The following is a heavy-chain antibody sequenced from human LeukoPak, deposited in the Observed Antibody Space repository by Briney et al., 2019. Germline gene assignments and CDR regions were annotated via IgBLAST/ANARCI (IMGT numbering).Heavy chain of an antibody. CDR2: ISYDGSNK. CDR1: GFTFSSYG. CDR3: AKKGDMNGGVFDI. D-gene: IGHD2-8*02. Sequence: GGSLRLSCAASGFTFSSYGMHWVRQAPGKGLEWVAVISYDGSNKYYADSVKGRFTISRDNSKNTLYLQTNSLRAEDTAVYYYAKKGDMNGGVFDIWGQGTMVTVSS. J-gene: IGHJ3*02. V-gene: IGHV3-30*18.